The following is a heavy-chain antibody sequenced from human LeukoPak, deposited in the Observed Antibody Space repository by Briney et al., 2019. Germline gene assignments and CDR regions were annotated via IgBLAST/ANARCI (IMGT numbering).Heavy chain of an antibody. V-gene: IGHV4-34*01. CDR3: ARVGDSRGFDP. Sequence: SETLSLTCAVYGGSFSGYYWSWIRQPPGKGLEWIGEINHSGSTNYNPSLKSRVTISVDTSKNQFSLKLSSVTAADTAVYYCARVGDSRGFDPWGQGTLVTVSS. J-gene: IGHJ5*02. CDR1: GGSFSGYY. D-gene: IGHD6-13*01. CDR2: INHSGST.